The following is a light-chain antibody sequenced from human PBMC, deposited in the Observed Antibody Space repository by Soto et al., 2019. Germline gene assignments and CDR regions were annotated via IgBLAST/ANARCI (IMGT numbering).Light chain of an antibody. CDR3: CSYAGSYTFGYV. CDR2: DVS. J-gene: IGLJ1*01. Sequence: QPVLTQPRSVSGSPGQSVTISCTGTSSDVGGYNYVSWYQQHPGKAPKLMIYDVSKRPSGVPDRFSGSKSGNTASLTISGLQAEDEADYYCCSYAGSYTFGYVFGTGTKLTV. V-gene: IGLV2-11*01. CDR1: SSDVGGYNY.